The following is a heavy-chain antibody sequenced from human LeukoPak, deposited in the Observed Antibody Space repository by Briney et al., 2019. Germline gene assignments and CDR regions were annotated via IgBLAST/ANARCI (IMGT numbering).Heavy chain of an antibody. V-gene: IGHV3-33*01. CDR2: IWYDGSNK. CDR1: GFTFSSYG. CDR3: ARFGIRYFDWLPYYYYGMDV. D-gene: IGHD3-9*01. J-gene: IGHJ6*02. Sequence: PGRSLRLSCAASGFTFSSYGMPWVRQAPGKGLEWVAVIWYDGSNKYYADSVKGRFTISRDNSKNTLYLQMNSLRAEDTAVYYCARFGIRYFDWLPYYYYGMDVWGQGTTVTVSS.